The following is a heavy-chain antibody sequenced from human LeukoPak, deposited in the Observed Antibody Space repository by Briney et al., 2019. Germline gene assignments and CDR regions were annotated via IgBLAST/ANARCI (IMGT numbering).Heavy chain of an antibody. CDR3: ARDGDFWSGYYTKVY. Sequence: ASVKVSCKASGYTFTGYYMHWVRQAPGQGLEWMGWINPNSGGTNYAQKFQGRATMTRDTSISTAYMELSRLRSDDTAVYYCARDGDFWSGYYTKVYWGQGTLVTVSS. V-gene: IGHV1-2*02. CDR2: INPNSGGT. D-gene: IGHD3-3*01. J-gene: IGHJ4*02. CDR1: GYTFTGYY.